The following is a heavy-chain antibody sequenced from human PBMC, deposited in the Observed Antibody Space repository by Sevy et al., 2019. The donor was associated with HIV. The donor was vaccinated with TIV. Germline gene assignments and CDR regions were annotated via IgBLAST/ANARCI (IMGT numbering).Heavy chain of an antibody. J-gene: IGHJ4*02. V-gene: IGHV3-23*01. Sequence: GGSLRLSCAASGFTSSSYAMSWVRQPPGRGLEWVSTLSDSGVSTYYADSVKGRFTISRDNSKNILYLQMNSLRAEDTAVYYCAGDWATSRTGTLFDYWGQGTLVTVSS. CDR1: GFTSSSYA. CDR3: AGDWATSRTGTLFDY. CDR2: LSDSGVST. D-gene: IGHD3-9*01.